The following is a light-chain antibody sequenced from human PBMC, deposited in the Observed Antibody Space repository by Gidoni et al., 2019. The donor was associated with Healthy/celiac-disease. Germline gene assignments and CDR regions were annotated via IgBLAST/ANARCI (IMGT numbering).Light chain of an antibody. Sequence: DSVMTQSPLSLPVTPGEPASISCRSSQSLLHSNGYNYLDWYLQKPGQSPQLLIYLGSNRASGVPDRFSGSGSGSDFTLKISRVEAEDVGVYYCMQALQTPHLFXXXTKVEIK. CDR2: LGS. CDR3: MQALQTPHL. V-gene: IGKV2-28*01. J-gene: IGKJ1*01. CDR1: QSLLHSNGYNY.